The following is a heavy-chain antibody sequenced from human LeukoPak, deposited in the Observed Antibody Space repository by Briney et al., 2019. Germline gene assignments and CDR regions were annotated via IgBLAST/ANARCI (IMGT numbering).Heavy chain of an antibody. D-gene: IGHD6-13*01. CDR3: ARGGGIAAAGTLGY. CDR1: GGSFSGYY. V-gene: IGHV4-34*01. Sequence: SETLSLTCAVYGGSFSGYYWSWIRQPPGRGLEWIGEINHSGSTNYNPSLKSRVTTSVDTSKNQFSLKLSSVTAADTAVYYCARGGGIAAAGTLGYWGQGTLVTVSS. J-gene: IGHJ4*02. CDR2: INHSGST.